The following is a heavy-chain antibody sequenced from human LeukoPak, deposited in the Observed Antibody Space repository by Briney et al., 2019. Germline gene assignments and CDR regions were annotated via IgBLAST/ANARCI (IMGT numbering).Heavy chain of an antibody. CDR2: IYYTAGA. CDR1: GASMRSETHY. CDR3: ASGRRELKYAPDY. Sequence: SETLSLTCNVSGASMRSETHYWSWLRQHPGKGPEWIAYIYYTAGAYYNPSLESRVSISLDASENQFSLKLSSVTAADTAVYYCASGRRELKYAPDYWGQGTLVTVSS. J-gene: IGHJ4*02. D-gene: IGHD2-2*01. V-gene: IGHV4-31*03.